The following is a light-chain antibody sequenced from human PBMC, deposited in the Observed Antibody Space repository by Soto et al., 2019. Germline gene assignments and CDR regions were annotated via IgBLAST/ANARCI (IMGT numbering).Light chain of an antibody. V-gene: IGKV1-5*03. Sequence: DIQMTQSPSTLSASVGDRVTITCRASQSIYSWLAWYQQKPGKAPNLLIYKASNLESGVPSRFSGSGSGSEFTLTICSLQPDDFATYYCQQYNSYSWTVGQGTKVEIK. CDR1: QSIYSW. CDR2: KAS. J-gene: IGKJ1*01. CDR3: QQYNSYSWT.